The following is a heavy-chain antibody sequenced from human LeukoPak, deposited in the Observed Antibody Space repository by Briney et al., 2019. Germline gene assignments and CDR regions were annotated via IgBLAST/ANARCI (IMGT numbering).Heavy chain of an antibody. J-gene: IGHJ4*01. D-gene: IGHD5-18*01. Sequence: SETLSLTCTVSGGSISSYYWSWIRQPPGKGLEWIGYIYYSGSTNYNPSLKSRVTISVDTSKNQFSPKLSSVTAADTAVYYCARGHSYGYTDYFDYWGQGTLVTVSP. V-gene: IGHV4-59*01. CDR3: ARGHSYGYTDYFDY. CDR1: GGSISSYY. CDR2: IYYSGST.